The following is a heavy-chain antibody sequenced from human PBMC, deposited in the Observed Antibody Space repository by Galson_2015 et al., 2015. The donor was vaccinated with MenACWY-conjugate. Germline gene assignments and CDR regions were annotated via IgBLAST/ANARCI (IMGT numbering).Heavy chain of an antibody. CDR1: GFTVSSNY. Sequence: SLRLSCAASGFTVSSNYMSWVRQAPGKGLEWVSVIYSGGSTYYADSVKGRFTISRDNSKNTLYLQMNSLRAEDTAVYYCARPRGIGSGWYNWFDSWGQGTLVTVSS. J-gene: IGHJ5*01. D-gene: IGHD6-19*01. CDR2: IYSGGST. CDR3: ARPRGIGSGWYNWFDS. V-gene: IGHV3-66*02.